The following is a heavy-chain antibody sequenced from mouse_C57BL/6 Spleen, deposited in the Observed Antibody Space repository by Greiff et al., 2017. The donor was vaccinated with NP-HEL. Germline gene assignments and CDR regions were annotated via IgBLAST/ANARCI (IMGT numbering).Heavy chain of an antibody. CDR3: ARSVTTVVATDYFDT. J-gene: IGHJ2*01. D-gene: IGHD1-1*01. CDR1: GYSFTGYY. Sequence: EVQLKESGPELVKPGASVKISCKASGYSFTGYYMNWVKQSPEKSLEWIGEINPSTGGTTYNQKFKAKATLTVDKSSSTAYMQLKSLTSEDSAVYYCARSVTTVVATDYFDTRGQGTTLTVSS. V-gene: IGHV1-42*01. CDR2: INPSTGGT.